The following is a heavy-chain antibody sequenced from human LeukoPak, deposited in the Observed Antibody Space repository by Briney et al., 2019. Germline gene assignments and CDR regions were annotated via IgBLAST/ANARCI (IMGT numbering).Heavy chain of an antibody. CDR1: GYPFINYD. V-gene: IGHV1-8*03. Sequence: GASVKVSCMASGYPFINYDINWVRQATGQGLDWVGRMNPNSGNTDFAQKFQGRVSITRNTSISTAYMELSSLRSEDTAVYYCVRGRGWSGSFGFYYLDVWGKGTTVTVSS. CDR2: MNPNSGNT. J-gene: IGHJ6*03. D-gene: IGHD3-3*01. CDR3: VRGRGWSGSFGFYYLDV.